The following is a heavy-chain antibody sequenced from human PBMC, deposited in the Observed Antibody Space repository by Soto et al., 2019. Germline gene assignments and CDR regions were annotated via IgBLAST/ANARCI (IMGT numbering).Heavy chain of an antibody. Sequence: GGSLRLSCAASGFTFSSYGMHWVRQAPGKGLEWVAVIWYDGSNKYYADSVKGRFTISRDSSKNTLYLQMNSLRAEDTAVYYCAREHYDFWSGYYPLYWFDPWGQGTLVTVSS. J-gene: IGHJ5*02. CDR3: AREHYDFWSGYYPLYWFDP. CDR1: GFTFSSYG. CDR2: IWYDGSNK. V-gene: IGHV3-33*01. D-gene: IGHD3-3*01.